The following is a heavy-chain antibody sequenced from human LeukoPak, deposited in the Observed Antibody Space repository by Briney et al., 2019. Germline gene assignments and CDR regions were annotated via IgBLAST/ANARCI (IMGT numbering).Heavy chain of an antibody. J-gene: IGHJ4*02. CDR3: AKGGHDFNPFYW. Sequence: GGSLRLSCAAPGFTFRTYAMGWVRQAPGKGLEWVSSIKGGGDDPFYADSVKGRFTISRDNSKNTLFLQLDSLRAEDSAVYYCAKGGHDFNPFYWWGQGTLVTVSS. V-gene: IGHV3-23*01. CDR2: IKGGGDDP. D-gene: IGHD2-21*02. CDR1: GFTFRTYA.